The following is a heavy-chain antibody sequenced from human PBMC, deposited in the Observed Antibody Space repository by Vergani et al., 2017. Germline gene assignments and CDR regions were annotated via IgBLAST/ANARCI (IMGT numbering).Heavy chain of an antibody. V-gene: IGHV1-18*04. CDR1: FYTFPSSF. CDR3: AREQWLPIDYFDY. D-gene: IGHD6-19*01. Sequence: QVQLVQSGAEVKKPGASVTVSCNASFYTFPSSFLLFFLQAPGQGLEWMGWISAYNGNTNYAQKLQGRVTMTTDTSTSTAYMELRSLRSDDTAVYYCAREQWLPIDYFDYWGQGTLVTVSS. CDR2: ISAYNGNT. J-gene: IGHJ4*02.